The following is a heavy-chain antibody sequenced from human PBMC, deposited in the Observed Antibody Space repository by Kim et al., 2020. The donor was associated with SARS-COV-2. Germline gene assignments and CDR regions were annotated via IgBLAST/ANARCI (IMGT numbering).Heavy chain of an antibody. CDR1: GFTFSNYA. D-gene: IGHD3-3*01. J-gene: IGHJ4*02. CDR2: ISGRGGST. Sequence: GGSLRLSCAASGFTFSNYAMSWVRQAPGKGLEWVSAISGRGGSTYYADSVKGRFTISIDNSKNTVYLQMNSLRAEDTAVYYCAKDPYYDFWSGYYFDYWGQGTLVTVSS. CDR3: AKDPYYDFWSGYYFDY. V-gene: IGHV3-23*01.